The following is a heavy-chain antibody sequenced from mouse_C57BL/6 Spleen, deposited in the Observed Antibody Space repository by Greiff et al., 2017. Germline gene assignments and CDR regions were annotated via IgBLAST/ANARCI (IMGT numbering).Heavy chain of an antibody. V-gene: IGHV1-72*01. J-gene: IGHJ1*03. CDR1: GYTFTSYW. D-gene: IGHD1-1*01. Sequence: VQLQQPGAELVKPGASVKLSCKASGYTFTSYWMHWVKQRPGRGLEWIGRIAPNSGGTKYNEKFKSKATLTVDKPSSTAYMQLSSLTSEDSAVXYCASHYYGSSYNWYFDVRGTGTTGTVSS. CDR3: ASHYYGSSYNWYFDV. CDR2: IAPNSGGT.